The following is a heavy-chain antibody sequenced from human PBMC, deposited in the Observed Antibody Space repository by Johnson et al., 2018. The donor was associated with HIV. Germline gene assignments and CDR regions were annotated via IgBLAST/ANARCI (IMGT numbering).Heavy chain of an antibody. CDR2: IGTAGDT. D-gene: IGHD6-13*01. CDR1: GFTFSSYD. J-gene: IGHJ3*02. CDR3: AKGIAAAGTGAFDI. V-gene: IGHV3-13*01. Sequence: VQLVESGGGLVQPGGSLRLSCAASGFTFSSYDMHWVRQATGKGLEWVSAIGTAGDTYYPGPVKGRFTISRDHSKNALYLQMNSLRAEDTAVYYCAKGIAAAGTGAFDIWGQGTMVTVSS.